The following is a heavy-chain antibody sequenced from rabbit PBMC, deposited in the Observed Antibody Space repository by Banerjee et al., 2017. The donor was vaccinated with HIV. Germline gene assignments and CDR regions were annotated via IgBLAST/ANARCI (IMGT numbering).Heavy chain of an antibody. CDR1: GFSLSSSYN. D-gene: IGHD7-1*01. V-gene: IGHV1S43*01. J-gene: IGHJ4*01. CDR2: INTISGDT. Sequence: QSLEESGGDLVKPGASLTLTCTASGFSLSSSYNLCWVRQAPGKGLEWIACINTISGDTVYATWVTGRFTISRSTRLNTVDLKMTSLTVADTATYFCARESTDWYYFNLWGPGTLVTVS. CDR3: ARESTDWYYFNL.